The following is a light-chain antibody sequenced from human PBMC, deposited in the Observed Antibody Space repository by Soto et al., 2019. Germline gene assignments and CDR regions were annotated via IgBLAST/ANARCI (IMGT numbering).Light chain of an antibody. V-gene: IGKV3-15*01. CDR3: QQYNNWWT. CDR1: QSVSNN. Sequence: EIVMTQSPATLSVSPGERATLSCRASQSVSNNLAWYQKKPGQAPRLLIYGASTRATGIPARVSGSGSGTEFTLSISSLQSEVFAVYYCQQYNNWWTFGQGTWVLIK. CDR2: GAS. J-gene: IGKJ1*01.